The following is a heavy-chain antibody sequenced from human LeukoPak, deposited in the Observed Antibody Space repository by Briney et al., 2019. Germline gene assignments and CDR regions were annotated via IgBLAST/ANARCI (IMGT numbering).Heavy chain of an antibody. CDR3: ARDHVYGGAYY. CDR1: GFPLHNYD. Sequence: GGPVTLSCSAWGFPLHNYDMHWLPDARGKGGEWVSLTSGDGITTYFADSVKGRITISRDNSKIYLFLQMNSLRTEDPALYYCARDHVYGGAYYWGEGTLVTVSS. V-gene: IGHV3-43*02. CDR2: TSGDGITT. J-gene: IGHJ4*02. D-gene: IGHD5/OR15-5a*01.